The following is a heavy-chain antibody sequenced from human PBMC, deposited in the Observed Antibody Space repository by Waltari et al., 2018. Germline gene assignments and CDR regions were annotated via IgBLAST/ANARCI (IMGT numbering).Heavy chain of an antibody. Sequence: QVHLVESGGGGVQPGRSLRLPCAASGCTLSASGMHWVRQAPGKGLEWVAAMSYDGSNKHYVDSVKGRFTLSRDDSKNTLYLQMNSLTTEDTAVYYCARGFSSWGTFEYWGQGTLVTVSS. D-gene: IGHD6-13*01. CDR2: MSYDGSNK. J-gene: IGHJ4*02. CDR3: ARGFSSWGTFEY. V-gene: IGHV3-30*04. CDR1: GCTLSASG.